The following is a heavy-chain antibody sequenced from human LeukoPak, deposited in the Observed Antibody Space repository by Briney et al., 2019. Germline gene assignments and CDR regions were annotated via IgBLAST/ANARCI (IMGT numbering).Heavy chain of an antibody. CDR1: GFTFSSYS. D-gene: IGHD3-22*01. CDR2: ISSSSSYI. Sequence: GGSLRLSCAASGFTFSSYSMNWVRQAPGKGLEWVSSISSSSSYIYYADSVKGRFTISRDNAKNSLYLQMNSLRAGDTAVYYCAREDDSSLFDIWGQGTMVTVSS. CDR3: AREDDSSLFDI. J-gene: IGHJ3*02. V-gene: IGHV3-21*01.